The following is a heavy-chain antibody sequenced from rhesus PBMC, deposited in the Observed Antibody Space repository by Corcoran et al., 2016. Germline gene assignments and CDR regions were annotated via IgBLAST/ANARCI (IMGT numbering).Heavy chain of an antibody. J-gene: IGHJ4*01. CDR2: VDPEDGEA. V-gene: IGHV1-111*02. D-gene: IGHD5-24*01. CDR1: GYTFTDYY. Sequence: EVQLVQSGAEVKKPGASVKISCKASGYTFTDYYLHWVRQAPGKGLEWMGRVDPEDGEAIHAQKCQDRVTITADTSTDTAYMELSSLRSEDTAVYYCATEWADTAGTVLYYWGQGVLVTVSS. CDR3: ATEWADTAGTVLYY.